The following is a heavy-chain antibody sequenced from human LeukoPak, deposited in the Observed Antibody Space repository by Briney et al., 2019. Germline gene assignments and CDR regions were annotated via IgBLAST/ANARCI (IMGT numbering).Heavy chain of an antibody. CDR3: ARVRITMIVVVIPPLDY. D-gene: IGHD3-22*01. V-gene: IGHV3-48*04. CDR1: GFTFSNAW. J-gene: IGHJ4*02. Sequence: GGSLRLSCAASGFTFSNAWMNWVRQAPGKGLEWVSYISSSGSTIYYAGSVKGRFTISRDSAKNSLYLQMNSLRAEDTAVYYCARVRITMIVVVIPPLDYWGQGTLVTVSS. CDR2: ISSSGSTI.